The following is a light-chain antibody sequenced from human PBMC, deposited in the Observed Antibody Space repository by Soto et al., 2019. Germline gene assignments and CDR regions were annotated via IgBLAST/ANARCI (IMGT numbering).Light chain of an antibody. V-gene: IGKV3-15*01. J-gene: IGKJ4*01. CDR2: GAF. Sequence: EIVMTQSPDTLSVSPGGRATLSCRASQSVSTNLAWYQQRPGQAPRLLIYGAFTRATGVPARFSGSGSGTEFTLTINSLQSEDSAVYYCQQSNNWPPLTFGGGTKVEIK. CDR1: QSVSTN. CDR3: QQSNNWPPLT.